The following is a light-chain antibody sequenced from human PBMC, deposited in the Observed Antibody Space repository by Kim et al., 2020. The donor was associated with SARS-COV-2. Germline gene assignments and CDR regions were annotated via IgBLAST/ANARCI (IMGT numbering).Light chain of an antibody. J-gene: IGLJ2*01. V-gene: IGLV2-23*02. CDR1: SRDVGSYNL. Sequence: QSITISCTGTSRDVGSYNLVSWYQQHPGKAPKLMIYEVTKRPSGVSYRFSGSKSGNTASLTISGLQAEDEADYYCCSYAGSSTFEVFGGGTQLTVL. CDR3: CSYAGSSTFEV. CDR2: EVT.